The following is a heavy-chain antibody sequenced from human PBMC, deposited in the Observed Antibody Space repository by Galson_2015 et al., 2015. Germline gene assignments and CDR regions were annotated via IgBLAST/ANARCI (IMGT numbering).Heavy chain of an antibody. CDR2: IYPGDSDA. J-gene: IGHJ3*02. V-gene: IGHV5-51*01. Sequence: QSGAEVTKPGESLKISCKGSGYSFTSYWIGWVRQMPGEGLEWMGIIYPGDSDARYSPSFQGQVTISADKSISTAYLQWSSLKASDTAMYSCARPVVVAATPDHDAFYIWGQVTMVTVSS. D-gene: IGHD2-15*01. CDR1: GYSFTSYW. CDR3: ARPVVVAATPDHDAFYI.